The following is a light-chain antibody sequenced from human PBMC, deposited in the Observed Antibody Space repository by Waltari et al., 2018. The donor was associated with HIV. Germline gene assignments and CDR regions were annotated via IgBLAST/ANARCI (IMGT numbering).Light chain of an antibody. CDR1: SGSVSGRSS. V-gene: IGLV8-61*01. J-gene: IGLJ3*02. CDR2: NTN. Sequence: QTVVTQESSLSVSPGGTVTLTCGLSSGSVSGRSSPRWYQQTPGQAPRTLIYNTNARSSGVPDRFSGSILGNKAARTISGAQADDECDYHCVLYVGSGIWVFGGGTKLTVL. CDR3: VLYVGSGIWV.